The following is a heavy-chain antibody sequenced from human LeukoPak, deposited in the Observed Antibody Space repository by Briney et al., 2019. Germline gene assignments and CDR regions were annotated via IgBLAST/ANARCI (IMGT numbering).Heavy chain of an antibody. CDR1: GGSISSYY. Sequence: SETLSLTCTVSGGSISSYYWSWIRQPPGKGLEWIGYIYYSGSTNYNPSLKSRVTISVDTSKNQFSLKASSVTAADTAVYYCASGIQPRLSWFFDLWGRGTQVIVSS. V-gene: IGHV4-59*01. CDR3: ASGIQPRLSWFFDL. D-gene: IGHD5-18*01. CDR2: IYYSGST. J-gene: IGHJ2*01.